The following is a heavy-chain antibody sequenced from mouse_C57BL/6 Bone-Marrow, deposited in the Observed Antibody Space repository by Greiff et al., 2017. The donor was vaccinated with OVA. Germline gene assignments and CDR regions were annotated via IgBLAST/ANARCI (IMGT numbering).Heavy chain of an antibody. CDR2: IYPGSGNT. CDR3: ARDYGSSYGAIDY. J-gene: IGHJ4*01. CDR1: GYTFTDYY. V-gene: IGHV1-76*01. Sequence: QVQLKESGAELVRPGASVKLSCKASGYTFTDYYINWVKQRPGQGLEWIARIYPGSGNTYYNEKFKGKATLTAEKSSSTAYMQLSSLTSEDSAVYFCARDYGSSYGAIDYWGQGTSVTVSS. D-gene: IGHD1-1*01.